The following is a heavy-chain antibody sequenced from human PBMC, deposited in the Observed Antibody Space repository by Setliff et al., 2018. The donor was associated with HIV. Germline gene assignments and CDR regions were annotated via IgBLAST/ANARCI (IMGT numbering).Heavy chain of an antibody. J-gene: IGHJ4*02. CDR3: ARDQRLSY. V-gene: IGHV3-48*01. CDR2: ISSSSSTI. Sequence: PGGSLRLSCAASGFTFSSYRMNWVRQAPGKGLEWVSYISSSSSTICYAQKFQGRVTMTRDTSTSTVYMELRSLRSDDTAVYYCARDQRLSYWGQGTLVTVSS. CDR1: GFTFSSYR.